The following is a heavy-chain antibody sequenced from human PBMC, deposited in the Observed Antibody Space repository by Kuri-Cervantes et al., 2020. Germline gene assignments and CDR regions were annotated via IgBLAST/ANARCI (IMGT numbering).Heavy chain of an antibody. CDR1: GGSISSSSYY. CDR2: IYYSGST. J-gene: IGHJ4*02. Sequence: SETLSLTCTVSGGSISSSSYYWGWIRQPPGKGLEWIGSIYYSGSTYYNSSLKSRVTISVDTSKNQFSLKLSSVTAADTAVYYCARVGSRRASHFDYWGQGTLVTVSS. D-gene: IGHD2-15*01. CDR3: ARVGSRRASHFDY. V-gene: IGHV4-39*01.